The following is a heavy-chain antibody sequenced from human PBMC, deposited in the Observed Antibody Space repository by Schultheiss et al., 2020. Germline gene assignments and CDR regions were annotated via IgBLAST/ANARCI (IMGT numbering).Heavy chain of an antibody. V-gene: IGHV4-34*01. CDR2: INHSGST. CDR1: GGSFSGYY. Sequence: SETLSLTCAVYGGSFSGYYWSWIRQPPGKGLEWIGEINHSGSTNYNPSLKSRVTISVDTSKNQFSLKLSSVTAADTAVYYCARPRRPSLHNYYYYMDVWGKGTTV. J-gene: IGHJ6*03. CDR3: ARPRRPSLHNYYYYMDV.